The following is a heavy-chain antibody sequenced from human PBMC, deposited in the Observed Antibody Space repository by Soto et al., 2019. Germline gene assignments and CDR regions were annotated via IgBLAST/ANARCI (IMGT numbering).Heavy chain of an antibody. D-gene: IGHD3-3*01. CDR1: GFTFSNAW. CDR3: AKGGRFLEWLFTFDP. CDR2: ISGSGGST. J-gene: IGHJ5*02. V-gene: IGHV3-23*04. Sequence: EVQLVESGGGLVKPGGSLRLSCAASGFTFSNAWMSWVRQAPGKGLEWVSAISGSGGSTYYADSVKGRFTISRDNSKNTLYLQMNSLRAEDTAVYYCAKGGRFLEWLFTFDPWGQGTLVTVSS.